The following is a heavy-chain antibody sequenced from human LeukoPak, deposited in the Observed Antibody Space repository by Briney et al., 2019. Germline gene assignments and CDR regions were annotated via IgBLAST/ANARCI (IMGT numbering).Heavy chain of an antibody. Sequence: GGSLRLSCAASGFTFNNYAMSWVRQAPGKGLEWVSAISGSGGTTYYADSVKGRFTFSRDNSKNTLYLQMNSLRADDTAVYYCAKGGYCRSTSCHSDYWGQGTLVTVSS. D-gene: IGHD2-2*02. CDR2: ISGSGGTT. J-gene: IGHJ4*02. CDR1: GFTFNNYA. CDR3: AKGGYCRSTSCHSDY. V-gene: IGHV3-23*01.